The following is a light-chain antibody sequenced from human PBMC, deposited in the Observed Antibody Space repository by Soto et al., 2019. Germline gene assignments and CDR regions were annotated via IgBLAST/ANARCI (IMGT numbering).Light chain of an antibody. V-gene: IGKV3-15*01. Sequence: EIVMTQSPATLSVSPGERATLSCRASQSVSSNLAWYQQKPGQAPRLLIYGASTRATGIPARFSGGGSGTEITLTISSLQSEDFAVYYCQQYNTWPPWTFGHGTKVEIK. CDR3: QQYNTWPPWT. CDR1: QSVSSN. CDR2: GAS. J-gene: IGKJ1*01.